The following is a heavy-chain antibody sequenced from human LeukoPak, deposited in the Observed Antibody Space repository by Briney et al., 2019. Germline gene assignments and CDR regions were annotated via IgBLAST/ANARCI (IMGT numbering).Heavy chain of an antibody. V-gene: IGHV3-30*02. D-gene: IGHD3-10*01. CDR1: GFTFSSDG. CDR3: AKGTDYGSGSYRIYVYYYMDV. J-gene: IGHJ6*03. CDR2: IRYDGSNR. Sequence: GGSLRLSCAASGFTFSSDGMHWVRQAPGKGLEWVAFIRYDGSNRYYADSVKGRFTISRDNSKNTLYLQMNSLRAEDTAVYYCAKGTDYGSGSYRIYVYYYMDVWGKGTTVTVSS.